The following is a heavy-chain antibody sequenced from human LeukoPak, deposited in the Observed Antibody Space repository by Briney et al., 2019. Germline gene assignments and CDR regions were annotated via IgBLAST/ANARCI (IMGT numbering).Heavy chain of an antibody. CDR2: IYTSGST. CDR3: ARLGIAAAGTYYYYMDV. Sequence: SDPLSLTCTVSGGPISSGGYHWRWIRQPAGKGLEWIGRIYTSGSTNYNPSLKSRVTISVDTSKNQFSLKLSSVTAADTAVYYCARLGIAAAGTYYYYMDVWGKGTTVTVSS. D-gene: IGHD6-13*01. V-gene: IGHV4-61*02. CDR1: GGPISSGGYH. J-gene: IGHJ6*03.